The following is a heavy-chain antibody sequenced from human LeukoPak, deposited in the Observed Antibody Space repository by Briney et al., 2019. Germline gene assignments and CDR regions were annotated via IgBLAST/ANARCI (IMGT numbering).Heavy chain of an antibody. Sequence: GGSLRLSCAASGFTFDDYGMSWVRQAPGKGLEWVSVVYMGGTTYYADSVKGRFTISRDSTKNTIYLQMNNLRAEDTAVYYCARGLLRDGYTYTYSFDYWGQGALVTVSS. D-gene: IGHD5-18*01. V-gene: IGHV3-66*01. CDR3: ARGLLRDGYTYTYSFDY. CDR1: GFTFDDYG. CDR2: VYMGGTT. J-gene: IGHJ4*02.